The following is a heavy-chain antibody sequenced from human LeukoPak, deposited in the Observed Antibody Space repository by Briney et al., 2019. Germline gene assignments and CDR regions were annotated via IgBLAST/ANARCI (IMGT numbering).Heavy chain of an antibody. CDR1: GFTFRNYA. J-gene: IGHJ1*01. D-gene: IGHD1-20*01. CDR3: AKDRGVTGAEYFQH. CDR2: ISGSGSGT. Sequence: GGSLGLSCGASGFTFRNYAMSWVRQAPGTGLEWVSTISGSGSGTYYADSVKGRFTISRDNSKNTVYLQMSSLRAEDTAAYYCAKDRGVTGAEYFQHWGQGTLVTVSS. V-gene: IGHV3-23*01.